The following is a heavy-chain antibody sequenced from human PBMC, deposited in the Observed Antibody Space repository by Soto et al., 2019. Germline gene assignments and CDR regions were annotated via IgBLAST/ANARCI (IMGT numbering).Heavy chain of an antibody. Sequence: ASVKVSCKVSGYTLTELSMHWVRQAPGKGLEWMGGFDPEDGETIYAQKFQGRVTMTEDTSTDTAYMELSSLRSEDTAVYCCATLGTVGALHYSFDYWGQGTLVTVSS. CDR1: GYTLTELS. J-gene: IGHJ4*02. D-gene: IGHD1-26*01. CDR3: ATLGTVGALHYSFDY. CDR2: FDPEDGET. V-gene: IGHV1-24*01.